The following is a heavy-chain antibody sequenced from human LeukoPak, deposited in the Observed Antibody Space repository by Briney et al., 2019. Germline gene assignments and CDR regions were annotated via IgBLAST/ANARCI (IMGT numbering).Heavy chain of an antibody. CDR3: ARLRNTMTTPRFDY. V-gene: IGHV3-23*01. CDR1: GFPFTTYA. J-gene: IGHJ4*02. CDR2: ISGSDGGT. D-gene: IGHD4-17*01. Sequence: PGGSLRLSCAASGFPFTTYAMSWVRQAPGKGLEWVSAISGSDGGTHYADSVKGRFTSSRDNSNDTLYLQMNSLRADGTAVYYCARLRNTMTTPRFDYWGQGTLVTVSS.